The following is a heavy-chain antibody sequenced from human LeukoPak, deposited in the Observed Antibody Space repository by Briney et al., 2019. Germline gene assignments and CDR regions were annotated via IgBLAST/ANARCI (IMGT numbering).Heavy chain of an antibody. J-gene: IGHJ4*02. D-gene: IGHD2-15*01. CDR2: IYYSGST. CDR1: GDFISYNNYY. Sequence: SETLSLTCAVSGDFISYNNYYWAWIRQPPWKGLEWIATIYYSGSTYFNRSLESRVTMSVYTSRNQFSLRLDSVTAADRAVYFYTRHALREYGSGYHHDSWGQGLMVTVSS. CDR3: TRHALREYGSGYHHDS. V-gene: IGHV4-39*01.